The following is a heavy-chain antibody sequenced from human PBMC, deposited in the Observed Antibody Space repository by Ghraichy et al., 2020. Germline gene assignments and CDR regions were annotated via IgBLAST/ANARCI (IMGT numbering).Heavy chain of an antibody. J-gene: IGHJ5*02. CDR3: AKAWGYCSGGACPSYNWFDP. CDR2: IGGKGGPT. Sequence: GGSLRLSCAGSGFTFSNYAMSWVRQAPGKGLEWVSTIGGKGGPTYYADSVKGRFTISRDNSKNTLYLQMNSLRVEDTAVYYCAKAWGYCSGGACPSYNWFDPWGQETLVTVSS. V-gene: IGHV3-23*01. D-gene: IGHD2-15*01. CDR1: GFTFSNYA.